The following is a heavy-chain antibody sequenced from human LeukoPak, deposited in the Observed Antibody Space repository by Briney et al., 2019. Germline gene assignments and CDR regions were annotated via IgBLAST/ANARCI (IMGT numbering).Heavy chain of an antibody. CDR1: GYTFTGYY. Sequence: ASVKVSCKASGYTFTGYYMHWVRQAPGQGLEWMGWMNPNSGGTNYAQKFQGRVTMTRNTSISTAYMELSSLRSEDTAVYYCARGRYCSSTSCYKGPSGYWGQGTLVTVSS. V-gene: IGHV1-2*02. D-gene: IGHD2-2*02. CDR2: MNPNSGGT. J-gene: IGHJ4*02. CDR3: ARGRYCSSTSCYKGPSGY.